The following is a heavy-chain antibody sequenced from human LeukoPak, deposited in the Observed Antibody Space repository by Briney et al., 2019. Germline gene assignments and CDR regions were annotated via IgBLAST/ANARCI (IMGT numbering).Heavy chain of an antibody. J-gene: IGHJ4*02. CDR2: IFPGDSDT. D-gene: IGHD6-13*01. Sequence: GESVKISCKASGYKFTTNWIGWVRQMPGQGLEWMGSIFPGDSDTRYSPSFQGQVTISADKSISTAYLQWRSLKASDTAIYYCAKSSYRGAIAAAGVDYWGQGTLVTVSS. CDR1: GYKFTTNW. V-gene: IGHV5-51*01. CDR3: AKSSYRGAIAAAGVDY.